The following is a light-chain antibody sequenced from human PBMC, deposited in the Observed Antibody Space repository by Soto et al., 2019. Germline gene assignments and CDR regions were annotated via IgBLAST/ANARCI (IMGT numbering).Light chain of an antibody. J-gene: IGKJ1*01. CDR3: QQRSNWPRT. Sequence: EIVLTQSPATLSLSPGERATLSCRASQSVTKYLAWYQQKPGQAPRLLIYDASNRATGILARFSGSGSGTDFTLTISCLAPEGFVVYYCQQRSNWPRTFGQGTKVEIK. V-gene: IGKV3-11*01. CDR2: DAS. CDR1: QSVTKY.